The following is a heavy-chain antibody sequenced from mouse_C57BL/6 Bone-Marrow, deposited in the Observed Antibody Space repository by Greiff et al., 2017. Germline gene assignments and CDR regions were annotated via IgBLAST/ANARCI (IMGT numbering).Heavy chain of an antibody. Sequence: EVQLVESGGGLVQPGGSLKLSCAASGFTFSDYGMAWVRQAPRKGPEWVAFISNLAYSIYYADTVTGRFTISRENAKNTLYLEMSSLRSEDTAMYYCARHPITCYAMDYWGQGTSVTVSS. CDR1: GFTFSDYG. CDR2: ISNLAYSI. J-gene: IGHJ4*01. V-gene: IGHV5-15*01. CDR3: ARHPITCYAMDY. D-gene: IGHD1-1*01.